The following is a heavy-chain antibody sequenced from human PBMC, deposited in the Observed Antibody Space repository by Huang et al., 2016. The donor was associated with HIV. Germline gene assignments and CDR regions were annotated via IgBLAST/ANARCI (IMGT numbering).Heavy chain of an antibody. CDR2: VNPGGST. J-gene: IGHJ2*01. D-gene: IGHD6-19*01. Sequence: QVQLYQWGAGPLRPSETLSLTCGVSGGSLHGYYWNWLRQAPGRGLELIGEVNPGGSTKYNPSLKSRVTISVDTSKIQFSLNLTSVTATDTADYYCATSRSGSGWFLDIWGRGTLVSVS. CDR1: GGSLHGYY. CDR3: ATSRSGSGWFLDI. V-gene: IGHV4-34*01.